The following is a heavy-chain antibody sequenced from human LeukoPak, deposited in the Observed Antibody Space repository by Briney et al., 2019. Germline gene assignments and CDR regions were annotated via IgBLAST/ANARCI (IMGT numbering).Heavy chain of an antibody. D-gene: IGHD2-15*01. CDR3: ARRGYCSGGSCYLYYFDY. CDR2: INHSGST. V-gene: IGHV4-34*01. Sequence: SETLSLTCAVSGGSFSGYYWSWIRQPPGKGLEWIGEINHSGSTNYNPSLKSRVTISVDTSKNQFSLKLSSVTAADTAVYYCARRGYCSGGSCYLYYFDYWGQGTLVTVSS. J-gene: IGHJ4*02. CDR1: GGSFSGYY.